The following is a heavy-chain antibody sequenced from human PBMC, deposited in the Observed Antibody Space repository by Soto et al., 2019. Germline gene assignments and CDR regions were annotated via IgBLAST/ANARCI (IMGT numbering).Heavy chain of an antibody. Sequence: GGSLRLSCAASGFTFRSYAMIWVRQAPGKGLEWVSAISGSGGSTYYADSVKGRFTISRDNSKSTLYLQMNSLRAGDTAVYYCAKPIYYDSSGYYLNYWGQGTLVTVSS. J-gene: IGHJ4*02. CDR2: ISGSGGST. V-gene: IGHV3-23*01. CDR3: AKPIYYDSSGYYLNY. D-gene: IGHD3-22*01. CDR1: GFTFRSYA.